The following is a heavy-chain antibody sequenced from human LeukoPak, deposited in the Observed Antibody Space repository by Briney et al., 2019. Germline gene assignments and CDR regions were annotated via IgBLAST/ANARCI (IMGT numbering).Heavy chain of an antibody. Sequence: ASVKVSCKASGYSFTNYYVHWVRQAPGQGLEWMGIINPTGGNTNYAQRFQGRVTMTRDMSTSTVYMELSRLRSDDTAVYYCARSDSSGYYPDYWGQGTLVTVSS. V-gene: IGHV1-46*01. CDR1: GYSFTNYY. J-gene: IGHJ4*02. D-gene: IGHD3-22*01. CDR2: INPTGGNT. CDR3: ARSDSSGYYPDY.